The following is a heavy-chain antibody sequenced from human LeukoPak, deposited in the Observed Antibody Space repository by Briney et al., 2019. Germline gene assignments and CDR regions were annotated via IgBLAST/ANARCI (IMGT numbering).Heavy chain of an antibody. CDR1: GFTYSNYW. D-gene: IGHD5-12*01. CDR2: INQDGSEE. Sequence: GGSLRLSCAASGFTYSNYWMTWVRQAPGKGLEWVAHINQDGSEEHYMDSAKARFTISRDNAKNSLSLQMNSLRAEDTAVYYCVRDGGVSGYDLLDYWGQGTLVTVSS. CDR3: VRDGGVSGYDLLDY. J-gene: IGHJ4*02. V-gene: IGHV3-7*01.